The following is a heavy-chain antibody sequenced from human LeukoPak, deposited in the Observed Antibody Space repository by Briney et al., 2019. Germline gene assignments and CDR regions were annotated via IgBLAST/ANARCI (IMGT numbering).Heavy chain of an antibody. CDR2: IYYSGST. CDR1: GGSISSYY. J-gene: IGHJ3*02. Sequence: SETLSLTCTVSGGSISSYYWSWIRQPPGKGLEWIGYIYYSGSTNYNPSLKSRVTISVDRSKNQFSLKLSSVTAADTAVYYCARDKRRPEYYYDSSGYYPGDAFDIWGQGTMVTVSS. V-gene: IGHV4-59*12. CDR3: ARDKRRPEYYYDSSGYYPGDAFDI. D-gene: IGHD3-22*01.